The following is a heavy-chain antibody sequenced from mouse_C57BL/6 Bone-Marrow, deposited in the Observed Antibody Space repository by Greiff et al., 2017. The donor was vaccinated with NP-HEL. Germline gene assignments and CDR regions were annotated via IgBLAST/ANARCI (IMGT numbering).Heavy chain of an antibody. CDR2: IDPNSGGT. J-gene: IGHJ2*01. V-gene: IGHV1-72*01. Sequence: QVQLQQPGAELVKPGASVKLSCKASGYTFTSYWMHWVKQRPGRGLEWIGRIDPNSGGTKYNEKFKSKATLTVDKPSSTAYRQRSSLTSEDAAVYYCARLITTNWGQGTTLTVSS. CDR1: GYTFTSYW. D-gene: IGHD5-5*01. CDR3: ARLITTN.